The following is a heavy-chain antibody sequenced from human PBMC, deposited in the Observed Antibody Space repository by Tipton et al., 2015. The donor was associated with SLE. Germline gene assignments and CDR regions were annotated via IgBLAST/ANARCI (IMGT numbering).Heavy chain of an antibody. CDR2: IRDDGSNK. D-gene: IGHD3-16*01. V-gene: IGHV3-30*02. CDR3: AKDRLGVCDY. CDR1: GFTFSSFG. J-gene: IGHJ4*02. Sequence: SLRLSCAASGFTFSSFGMHWVRQAPGKGLEGVAFIRDDGSNKYYADYVKGRFTISRDNSKNTLYLQMNSLRAEDTAVYYCAKDRLGVCDYWGQGTLVTVS.